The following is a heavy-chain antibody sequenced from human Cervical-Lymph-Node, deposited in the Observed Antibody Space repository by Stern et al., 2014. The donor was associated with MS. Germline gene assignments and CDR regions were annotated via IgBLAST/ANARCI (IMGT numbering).Heavy chain of an antibody. CDR3: VRASDPLFEY. D-gene: IGHD2-21*02. CDR1: GFIFSDYH. Sequence: QVQLVESGGGSVKPGGSLRLSCAVSGFIFSDYHMNWIRQAPGKGLEWVSYISTTGKTIYYADSVKGRFTISRDNAKNSLYLQMNSLRVEDTAVYYCVRASDPLFEYWGQGTLVTVSS. J-gene: IGHJ4*02. V-gene: IGHV3-11*01. CDR2: ISTTGKTI.